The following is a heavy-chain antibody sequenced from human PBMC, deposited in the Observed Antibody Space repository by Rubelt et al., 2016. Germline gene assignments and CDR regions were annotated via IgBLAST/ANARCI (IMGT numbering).Heavy chain of an antibody. CDR2: IIPIFGTA. Sequence: QVQLVQSGAEVKKPGSSVKVSCKASGGTFRSYAISWVRQAPGQGLEWMGGIIPIFGTATYAQKFQGRVTIIADESTSTAYMGLGSLRSDDTAVYYCARVFSGTSVGWLDPWGQGTLVTVSS. CDR1: GGTFRSYA. D-gene: IGHD6-13*01. V-gene: IGHV1-69*01. CDR3: ARVFSGTSVGWLDP. J-gene: IGHJ5*02.